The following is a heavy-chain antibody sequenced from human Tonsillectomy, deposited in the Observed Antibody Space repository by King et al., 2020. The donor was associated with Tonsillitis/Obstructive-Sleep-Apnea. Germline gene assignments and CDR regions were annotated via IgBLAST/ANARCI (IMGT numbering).Heavy chain of an antibody. CDR2: IYCDGTT. V-gene: IGHV4-39*01. J-gene: IGHJ6*03. CDR3: ARHVDYTKWYYYCMDV. D-gene: IGHD4-11*01. Sequence: QLQESGPGLVKPSETLSITCTVSGGSTGSSSYYWGWIRQSPGKGLGWMGSIYCDGTTYYNPSLQGRVTISVDTSKNQFSLRLTSVTAADTAVYYCARHVDYTKWYYYCMDVGGKGTTVTVSS. CDR1: GGSTGSSSYY.